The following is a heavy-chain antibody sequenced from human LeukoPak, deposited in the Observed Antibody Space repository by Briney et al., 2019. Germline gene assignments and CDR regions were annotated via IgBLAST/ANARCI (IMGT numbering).Heavy chain of an antibody. J-gene: IGHJ6*02. V-gene: IGHV3-23*01. Sequence: GGSLRLSCAASRFTFSSFAMSWVRQAPGKGLEWVSAISGTGDGTYYADSVKGRFTISRDNSKNTLYLQMNSLRSDDTAVYYCAQGGSEIYYFYHGMDVWGRGTTVTVSS. CDR3: AQGGSEIYYFYHGMDV. D-gene: IGHD3-10*01. CDR2: ISGTGDGT. CDR1: RFTFSSFA.